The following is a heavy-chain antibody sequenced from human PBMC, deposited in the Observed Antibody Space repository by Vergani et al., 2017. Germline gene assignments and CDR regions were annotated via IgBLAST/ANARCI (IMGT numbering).Heavy chain of an antibody. V-gene: IGHV3-48*01. Sequence: EVQLVESGGGLVQPGGSLRLSCAASGFTFSSYSMNWVRQAPGKGLEWVSYISSSSSTIYYADAVKGRFTISRDNAKNSLYLQMNSLRAEDTAVYYCARAYGSNWFDPWGQGTLVTVSS. CDR1: GFTFSSYS. CDR3: ARAYGSNWFDP. D-gene: IGHD4-17*01. CDR2: ISSSSSTI. J-gene: IGHJ5*02.